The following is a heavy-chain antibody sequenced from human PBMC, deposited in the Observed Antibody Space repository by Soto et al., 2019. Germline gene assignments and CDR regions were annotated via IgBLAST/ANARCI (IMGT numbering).Heavy chain of an antibody. CDR1: GGSISSYY. CDR2: IYYSGST. D-gene: IGHD5-18*01. CDR3: ARDPADTAMGNDAFDI. J-gene: IGHJ3*02. Sequence: SETLSLTCTVSGGSISSYYWSWIRQPPGKGLEWIGYIYYSGSTNYNPSLKSRVTISVDTSKNQFSLKLSSVTAADTAVYYCARDPADTAMGNDAFDIWGQGTMVTVSS. V-gene: IGHV4-59*01.